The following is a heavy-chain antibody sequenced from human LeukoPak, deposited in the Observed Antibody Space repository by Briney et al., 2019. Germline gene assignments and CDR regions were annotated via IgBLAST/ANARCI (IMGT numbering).Heavy chain of an antibody. J-gene: IGHJ4*02. CDR2: IYYSGST. D-gene: IGHD3-10*01. CDR3: AKITMVRGVPHTYDY. CDR1: GGSISSGDYY. V-gene: IGHV4-61*08. Sequence: SQTLSLTCTVSGGSISSGDYYWSWIRQPPGKGLEWIGYIYYSGSTNYNPSLKSRVTISVDTSKNQFSLKLSSVTAADTAVYYCAKITMVRGVPHTYDYWGQGTLVTVSS.